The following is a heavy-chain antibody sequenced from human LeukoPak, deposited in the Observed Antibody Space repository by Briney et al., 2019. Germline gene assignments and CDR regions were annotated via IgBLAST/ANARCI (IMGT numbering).Heavy chain of an antibody. D-gene: IGHD4-11*01. CDR2: MNPNSGNT. J-gene: IGHJ6*02. CDR3: ATKSNTISRAYGMDV. Sequence: ASVKVSCKASGYTLSGYDINWVRQATGQGLEWMGWMNPNSGNTGYAQKFQGRVTMTRNTSISTAYMELSSLRSEDTAVYYCATKSNTISRAYGMDVWGQGTTVTVSS. CDR1: GYTLSGYD. V-gene: IGHV1-8*01.